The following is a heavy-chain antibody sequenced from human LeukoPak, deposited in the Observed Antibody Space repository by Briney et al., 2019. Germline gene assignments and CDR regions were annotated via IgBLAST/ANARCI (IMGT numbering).Heavy chain of an antibody. V-gene: IGHV3-9*01. Sequence: GGSLRLSCADSGFTFYDYAMHWVRPAPGKGLGWVSGISWNSGSIGYADSVKGRFTISRDNAKNSLYLQMNSLRAEDTALYYCAKASPYSSSWPALDYWGQGTLVTVSS. D-gene: IGHD6-13*01. CDR2: ISWNSGSI. J-gene: IGHJ4*02. CDR3: AKASPYSSSWPALDY. CDR1: GFTFYDYA.